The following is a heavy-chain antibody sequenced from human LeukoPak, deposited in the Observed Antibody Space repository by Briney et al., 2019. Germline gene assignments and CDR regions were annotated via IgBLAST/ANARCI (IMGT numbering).Heavy chain of an antibody. CDR1: GFTFSSYS. Sequence: PGGSLRLSCAASGFTFSSYSMNWVRQAPGKGLEWVSSISSSSSYIYYADSVKGRFTISGDNAKNSLYLQMNSLRAEDTAVYYCARESWSGSSWETTDYWGQGTLVTVSS. J-gene: IGHJ4*02. V-gene: IGHV3-21*01. D-gene: IGHD6-13*01. CDR2: ISSSSSYI. CDR3: ARESWSGSSWETTDY.